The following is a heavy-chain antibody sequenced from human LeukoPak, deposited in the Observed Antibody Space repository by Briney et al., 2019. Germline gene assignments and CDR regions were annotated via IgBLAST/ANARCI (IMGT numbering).Heavy chain of an antibody. CDR1: GGSISSSSYY. D-gene: IGHD2-2*01. Sequence: SETLSLTCTVSGGSISSSSYYWGWIRQPPGKGLEWIGSIYYSGSTYYNPSLKSRVTISVDTSKNQFSLKLSSVTAADTAVYYCARDYCSSTSCYWHYFDYWGQGTLVTVSS. V-gene: IGHV4-39*07. CDR2: IYYSGST. CDR3: ARDYCSSTSCYWHYFDY. J-gene: IGHJ4*02.